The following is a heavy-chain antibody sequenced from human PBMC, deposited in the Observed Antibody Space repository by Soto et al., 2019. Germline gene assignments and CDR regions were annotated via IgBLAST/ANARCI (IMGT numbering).Heavy chain of an antibody. CDR1: GFTFSSYA. Sequence: QVQLVESGGGVVQPGRSLRLSCAASGFTFSSYAMHWVRQAPGKGLEWVAVISYDGSNKYYADSVKGRFSISRVNSKNTLYLQMNSLRAEDTAVYYCARGRWNYDILTGYLSRMDVWGQGTTVTVSS. V-gene: IGHV3-30-3*01. CDR3: ARGRWNYDILTGYLSRMDV. J-gene: IGHJ6*02. CDR2: ISYDGSNK. D-gene: IGHD3-9*01.